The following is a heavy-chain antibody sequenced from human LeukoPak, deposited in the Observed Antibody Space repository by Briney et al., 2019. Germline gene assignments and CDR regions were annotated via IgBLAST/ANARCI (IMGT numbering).Heavy chain of an antibody. J-gene: IGHJ4*02. CDR2: INSDGSST. CDR3: ARDWELSRDY. D-gene: IGHD1-7*01. V-gene: IGHV3-74*01. Sequence: PGGSLRLSCAACGFTFSSYWMLWVRHAPGKGLVWVSRINSDGSSTSYADSVKGRFTISRDNAENSVHLQMNSLRAEDTAVYYCARDWELSRDYWGQGTLVTVSS. CDR1: GFTFSSYW.